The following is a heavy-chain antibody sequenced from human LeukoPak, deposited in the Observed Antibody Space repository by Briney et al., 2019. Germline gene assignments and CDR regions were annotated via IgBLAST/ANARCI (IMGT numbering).Heavy chain of an antibody. V-gene: IGHV1-69*05. Sequence: SVKVSCKASGGTFSSYAISWVRQAPGQGLEWMGGIIPIFGTANYAQKFRGRVTITTDESTSTAYMELSSLRSEDTAVYYCARVTLDSSGYYYPFDPWGQGTLVTVSS. CDR1: GGTFSSYA. D-gene: IGHD3-22*01. J-gene: IGHJ5*02. CDR3: ARVTLDSSGYYYPFDP. CDR2: IIPIFGTA.